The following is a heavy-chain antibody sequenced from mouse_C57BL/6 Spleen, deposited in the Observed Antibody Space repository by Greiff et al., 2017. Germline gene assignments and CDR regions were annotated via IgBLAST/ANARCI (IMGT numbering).Heavy chain of an antibody. CDR3: AAIYYDSTEYFDV. CDR1: GYTFTGYW. D-gene: IGHD2-4*01. CDR2: LLPGSGST. Sequence: QVQLKQSGAELMKPGASVKLSCKATGYTFTGYWIEWVKQRPGHGLEWIGELLPGSGSTNYNEKFKGKATFPADTSSNTAYMQLSSLTTEDSAIYYCAAIYYDSTEYFDVWGTGTTVTVSS. J-gene: IGHJ1*03. V-gene: IGHV1-9*01.